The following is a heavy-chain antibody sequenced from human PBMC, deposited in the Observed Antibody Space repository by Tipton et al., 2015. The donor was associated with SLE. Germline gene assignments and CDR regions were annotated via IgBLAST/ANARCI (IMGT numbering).Heavy chain of an antibody. J-gene: IGHJ4*02. CDR3: AREGYDTSSIDY. D-gene: IGHD2-2*01. V-gene: IGHV3-7*01. CDR1: GFTVSSNY. Sequence: SLRLSCAASGFTVSSNYMSWVRQAPGKGLEWVANIKEDGGEINYVDSVKGRFTISRDNAKNTLYLQMSSLRAEDTAVYYCAREGYDTSSIDYWGQGTLVTVSS. CDR2: IKEDGGEI.